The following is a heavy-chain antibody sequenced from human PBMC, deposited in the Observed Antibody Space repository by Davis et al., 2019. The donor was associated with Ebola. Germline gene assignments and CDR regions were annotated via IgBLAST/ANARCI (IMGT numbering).Heavy chain of an antibody. CDR3: ARALPHYYDATGDYH. V-gene: IGHV3-11*06. CDR1: GFTSSSNG. Sequence: PGGSLRLSCAASGFTSSSNGMGWIRQAPGQGLEWVSYISSSSSYTNYADSVKGRFTISRDNAKNTLYLQMTSLRAEDTALYFCARALPHYYDATGDYHWGQGTLVSVSS. D-gene: IGHD3-22*01. J-gene: IGHJ5*02. CDR2: ISSSSSYT.